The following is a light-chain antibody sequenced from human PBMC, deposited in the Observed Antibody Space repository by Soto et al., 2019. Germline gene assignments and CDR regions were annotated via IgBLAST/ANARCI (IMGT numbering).Light chain of an antibody. Sequence: EIVLTQSPATLSLSPGERATLSCRASQSVSSYLAWYQQTPGQAPRLLIYDASRRATGIPARFSGSGSGTDFTLTISGLEPEDFAVYYCQQHSDWLTFGGGTKVEIK. J-gene: IGKJ4*01. CDR2: DAS. CDR1: QSVSSY. CDR3: QQHSDWLT. V-gene: IGKV3-11*01.